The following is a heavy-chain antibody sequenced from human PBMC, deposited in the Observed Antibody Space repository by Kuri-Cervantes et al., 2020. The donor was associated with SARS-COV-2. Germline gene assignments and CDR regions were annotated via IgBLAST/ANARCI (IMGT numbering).Heavy chain of an antibody. CDR3: ARHGYGERAFFDY. Sequence: SQTLSLTCAVSGYSISSGYYWGWIRQPPGKGLEWIGTVYDSGSTSYSPSLKSRVIISLDSSKNWLSLRLSSVTAADTSVYYCARHGYGERAFFDYWGQGILVTVSS. CDR1: GYSISSGYY. CDR2: VYDSGST. V-gene: IGHV4-38-2*01. J-gene: IGHJ4*02. D-gene: IGHD4-17*01.